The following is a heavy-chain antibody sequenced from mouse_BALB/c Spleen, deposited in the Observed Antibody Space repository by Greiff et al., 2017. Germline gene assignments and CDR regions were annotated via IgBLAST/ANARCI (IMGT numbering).Heavy chain of an antibody. CDR3: ALYGNSWFAY. CDR1: GYTFTDYN. Sequence: VHVKQSGPELVKPGASVKISCKASGYTFTDYNMHWVKQSHGKSLEWIGYIYPYNGGTGYNQKFKSKATLTVDNSSSTAYMELRSLTSEDSAVYYCALYGNSWFAYWGQGTLVTVSA. CDR2: IYPYNGGT. V-gene: IGHV1S29*02. J-gene: IGHJ3*01. D-gene: IGHD2-10*02.